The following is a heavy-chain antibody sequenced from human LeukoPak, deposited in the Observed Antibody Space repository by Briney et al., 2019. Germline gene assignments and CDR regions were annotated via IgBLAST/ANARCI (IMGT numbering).Heavy chain of an antibody. CDR2: IYYSGST. CDR3: ARYYYDSSGYFWFDP. J-gene: IGHJ5*02. Sequence: SETLSLTCTVSGYSISSGYYWGWIRQPPGKGLEWIGSIYYSGSTYYNPSLKSRVTISVDTSKNQFSLKLSSVTAADTAVYYCARYYYDSSGYFWFDPWGQGTLVTVSS. V-gene: IGHV4-38-2*02. D-gene: IGHD3-22*01. CDR1: GYSISSGYY.